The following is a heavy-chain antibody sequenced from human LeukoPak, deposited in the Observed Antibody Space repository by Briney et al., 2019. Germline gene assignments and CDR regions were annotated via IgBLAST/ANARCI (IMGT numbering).Heavy chain of an antibody. J-gene: IGHJ3*02. CDR1: GFTFSSYA. CDR3: AKIYDSSGYTDAFDI. V-gene: IGHV3-23*01. CDR2: LSGSGGST. Sequence: GGSLRLSCAASGFTFSSYAMSWVRQAPGKGLEWVSALSGSGGSTYYADSVKGRFTISRDNSKNTLYLQMNSLRAEDTAVYYCAKIYDSSGYTDAFDIWGQGTMVTVSS. D-gene: IGHD3-22*01.